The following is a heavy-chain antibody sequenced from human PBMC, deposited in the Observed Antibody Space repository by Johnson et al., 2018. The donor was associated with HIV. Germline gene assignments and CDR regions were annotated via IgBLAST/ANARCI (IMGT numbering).Heavy chain of an antibody. J-gene: IGHJ3*02. CDR2: IKHDASEK. CDR1: GFIFSVSW. Sequence: VQLVESGGGLVQPGGSLRLSCAASGFIFSVSWMSWVRQAPGKGLEWVANIKHDASEKYYVDSVQGRFTISRDNAKNSMYLQMNILRAEDTAVYYCATFGGGSVHAFDIWGQGTMVTVSS. CDR3: ATFGGGSVHAFDI. V-gene: IGHV3-7*05. D-gene: IGHD1-26*01.